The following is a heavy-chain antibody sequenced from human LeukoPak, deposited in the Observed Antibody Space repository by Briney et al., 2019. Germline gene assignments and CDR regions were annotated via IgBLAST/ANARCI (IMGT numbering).Heavy chain of an antibody. J-gene: IGHJ4*02. CDR1: GFLVSSCG. Sequence: GGSLRLSCAASGFLVSSCGMHWVRQAPGKGLEWVANIKQDGSQKYYVDSVKGRFTISRDNAKNSLYLQMNSLRAEDTAVYYCASDTYGDENYWGQGTLVTVSS. D-gene: IGHD4-17*01. CDR3: ASDTYGDENY. V-gene: IGHV3-7*01. CDR2: IKQDGSQK.